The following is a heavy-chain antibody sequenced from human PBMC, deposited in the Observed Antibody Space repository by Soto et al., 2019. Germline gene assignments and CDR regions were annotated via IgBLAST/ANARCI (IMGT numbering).Heavy chain of an antibody. J-gene: IGHJ4*02. CDR2: INPNRGDT. CDR1: GYTFTDYY. V-gene: IGHV1-2*02. CDR3: ASQPLRGISAAGAFDS. Sequence: QVQLVQSGAEVKMPGASVKVSCKASGYTFTDYYMHWVRQAPGQGLEWMGWINPNRGDTKYTQKFQGRVTMTRDTSISTGYMELTSLRSDDTALYYCASQPLRGISAAGAFDSWGQGTLVTVSS. D-gene: IGHD6-13*01.